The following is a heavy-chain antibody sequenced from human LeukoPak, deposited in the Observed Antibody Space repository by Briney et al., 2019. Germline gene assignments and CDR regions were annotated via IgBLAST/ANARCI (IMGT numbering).Heavy chain of an antibody. CDR3: ARQPVDNSGYPPALDY. CDR1: GGSISSYY. V-gene: IGHV4-59*08. Sequence: PSETLSLTCTVSGGSISSYYWSWIRQHPGKGLEWIGYIYYSGSTYYNPSLKSRVTISVDTSKNQFSLKLSSVTAADTAVYYCARQPVDNSGYPPALDYWGQGTLVTVSS. J-gene: IGHJ4*02. CDR2: IYYSGST. D-gene: IGHD3-22*01.